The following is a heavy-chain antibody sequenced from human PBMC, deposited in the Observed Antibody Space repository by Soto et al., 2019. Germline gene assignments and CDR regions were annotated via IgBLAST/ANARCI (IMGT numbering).Heavy chain of an antibody. CDR2: IYHSGST. CDR3: ARVSVDTAMVKYFDY. Sequence: PSETLSLTCAVSGGSISSGGYSWSWIRQPPGKGLEWIGYIYHSGSTCYNPSLKSRVTISVDRSKNQFSLKLSSVTAADTAVYYCARVSVDTAMVKYFDYWGQGTLVTVSS. V-gene: IGHV4-30-2*01. CDR1: GGSISSGGYS. J-gene: IGHJ4*02. D-gene: IGHD5-18*01.